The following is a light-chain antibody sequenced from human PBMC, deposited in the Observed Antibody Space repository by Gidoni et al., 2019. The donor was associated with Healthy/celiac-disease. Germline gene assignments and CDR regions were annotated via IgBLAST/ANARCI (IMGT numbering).Light chain of an antibody. V-gene: IGKV3-11*01. CDR3: QQRSNSLT. CDR2: DAS. J-gene: IGKJ4*01. Sequence: EIVLTQSPATLSLSPGERATIACRASQSVSSYLAWYQQKPGQAPRLLIYDASNRATGIPARFSGSGSGTDFTLTISSLEPEDFAVYYCQQRSNSLTFGGXTKVEIK. CDR1: QSVSSY.